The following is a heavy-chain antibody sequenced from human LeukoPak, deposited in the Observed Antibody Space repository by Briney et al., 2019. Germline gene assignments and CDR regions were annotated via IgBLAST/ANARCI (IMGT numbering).Heavy chain of an antibody. CDR2: IYYSGST. CDR3: ARRVAVTGIYCFDH. Sequence: PSETLSLTRTVSGGSISSYYWSWIRQPPGKGLEWIGYIYYSGSTNYNPSLKSRVTISVDTSKNQFSLRLTSVTAADTAVYYCARRVAVTGIYCFDHWGQGTPVTVSS. D-gene: IGHD6-19*01. V-gene: IGHV4-59*08. CDR1: GGSISSYY. J-gene: IGHJ4*02.